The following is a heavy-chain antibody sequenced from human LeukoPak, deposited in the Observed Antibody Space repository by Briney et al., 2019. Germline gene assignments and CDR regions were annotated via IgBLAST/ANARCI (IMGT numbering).Heavy chain of an antibody. CDR1: GYTFTSYY. CDR3: ARDDSSGYRPFY. J-gene: IGHJ4*02. CDR2: INPSGGST. V-gene: IGHV1-46*03. D-gene: IGHD3-22*01. Sequence: ASVKVSCKASGYTFTSYYMHWVRQAPGQGLEWMGIINPSGGSTSYAQKFQGRVTMTRNMSTSTVYMELSSLRSEDTAVYYCARDDSSGYRPFYWGQGTLVTVSS.